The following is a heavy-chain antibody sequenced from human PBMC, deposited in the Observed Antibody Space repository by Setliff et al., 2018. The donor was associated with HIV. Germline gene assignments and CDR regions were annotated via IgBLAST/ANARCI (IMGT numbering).Heavy chain of an antibody. CDR1: GFTFSGYW. Sequence: GSLRLSCAVSGFTFSGYWMSWVRQAPGKGLEWLANIKLDGSDKYYVDSVKGRFTISRDNAKNSLYLQMNSLRAEDTAVYYCVRGGGALDYWGQGTLVTVSS. J-gene: IGHJ4*02. D-gene: IGHD3-16*01. CDR3: VRGGGALDY. V-gene: IGHV3-7*03. CDR2: IKLDGSDK.